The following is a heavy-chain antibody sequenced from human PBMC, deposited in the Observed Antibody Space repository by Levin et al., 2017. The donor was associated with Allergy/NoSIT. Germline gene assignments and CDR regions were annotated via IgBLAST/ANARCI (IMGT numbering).Heavy chain of an antibody. CDR2: IYYSGST. J-gene: IGHJ4*02. CDR1: GGSISSSSYY. D-gene: IGHD4-17*01. Sequence: SETLSLTCTVSGGSISSSSYYWGWIRQPPGKGLEWIGSIYYSGSTYYNPSLKSRVTISVDTSKNQFSLKLSSVTAADTAVYYCARLDYGDYRIDYWGQGTLVTVSS. CDR3: ARLDYGDYRIDY. V-gene: IGHV4-39*01.